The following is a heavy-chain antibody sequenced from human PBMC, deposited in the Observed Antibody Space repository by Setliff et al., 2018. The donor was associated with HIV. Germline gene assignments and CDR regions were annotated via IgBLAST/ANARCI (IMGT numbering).Heavy chain of an antibody. CDR3: ASYSGSYYFILHY. J-gene: IGHJ4*02. CDR1: GGTFSSYA. D-gene: IGHD1-26*01. CDR2: IIPILGLS. Sequence: RASVKVSCKASGGTFSSYAISWVRQAPGQGLEWMGGIIPILGLSYYAQNFQGRVTITADESTSTAYMKLSSLRSEDTAVYYCASYSGSYYFILHYWGQGTLVTVSS. V-gene: IGHV1-69*10.